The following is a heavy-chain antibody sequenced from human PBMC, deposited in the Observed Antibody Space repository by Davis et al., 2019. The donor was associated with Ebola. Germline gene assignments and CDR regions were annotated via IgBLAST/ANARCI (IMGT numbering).Heavy chain of an antibody. D-gene: IGHD2-15*01. CDR3: ARERLGYCSGGSCSEDY. Sequence: GESLTISCAASGFTVSSNYMSWVRQAPGKGLEWVSVIYNGGSTYYADSVKGRFTISRDNSKNTLYLQMNSLRAEDTAVYYCARERLGYCSGGSCSEDYWGQGTLVTVSS. V-gene: IGHV3-53*01. CDR1: GFTVSSNY. CDR2: IYNGGST. J-gene: IGHJ4*02.